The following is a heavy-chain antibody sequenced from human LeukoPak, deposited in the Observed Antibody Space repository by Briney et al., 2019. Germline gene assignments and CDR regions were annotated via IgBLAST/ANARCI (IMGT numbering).Heavy chain of an antibody. Sequence: GGSLRLSCAASGFTFSSYGMHWVRQAPGKGLEWVAVISYDGSNIYYADSVKGRFTISRDNSKNTLYLQMNSLRAEDTAVYYCAKERIVVVQAAFDCWGPGVMVTASS. CDR2: ISYDGSNI. CDR3: AKERIVVVQAAFDC. V-gene: IGHV3-30*18. CDR1: GFTFSSYG. D-gene: IGHD2-2*01. J-gene: IGHJ4*02.